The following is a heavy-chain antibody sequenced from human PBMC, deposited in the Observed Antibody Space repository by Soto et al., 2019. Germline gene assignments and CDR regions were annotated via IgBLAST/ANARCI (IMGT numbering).Heavy chain of an antibody. D-gene: IGHD1-26*01. CDR2: ILGSGDST. CDR1: GFTFRNFA. Sequence: EVQLLESGGGFVQPGWSLRLSCESSGFTFRNFAMSWVRQAPGQGLEWASSILGSGDSTYYADSVKGRFSISRDNSKNTLYLQMNSLRAEDTAIYYCAKDNPVGATPGWFDSWGQGTLVIVSS. J-gene: IGHJ5*01. V-gene: IGHV3-23*01. CDR3: AKDNPVGATPGWFDS.